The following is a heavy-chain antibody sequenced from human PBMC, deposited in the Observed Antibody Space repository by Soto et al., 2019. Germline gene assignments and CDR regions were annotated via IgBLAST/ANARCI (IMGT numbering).Heavy chain of an antibody. J-gene: IGHJ4*02. V-gene: IGHV4-39*01. D-gene: IGHD6-6*01. CDR3: ARQYEYSSSSFDY. CDR1: GGPINSGGCY. Sequence: TSETLSLTCIVTGGPINSGGCYWGWIRQPPGKGLEWIGSVHYSGSTSYDPSLKSRVTVSVDTSKNQFSLKLSSVTAADMAVYYCARQYEYSSSSFDYWGQGTLVTV. CDR2: VHYSGST.